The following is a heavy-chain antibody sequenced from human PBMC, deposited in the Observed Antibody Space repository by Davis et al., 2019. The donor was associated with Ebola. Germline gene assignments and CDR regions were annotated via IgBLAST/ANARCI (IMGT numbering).Heavy chain of an antibody. D-gene: IGHD3-3*01. CDR1: GGSISSGGYY. J-gene: IGHJ5*02. V-gene: IGHV4-31*03. CDR2: IYYSGST. CDR3: ARAERYYDFWRVLGESP. Sequence: SETLSLTCTVSGGSISSGGYYWSWIRQHPGKGLEWIGYIYYSGSTYYNPSLKSRVTISVDTSKNQSSLKLSSVTAADTAVYYCARAERYYDFWRVLGESPWGQGTLVTVSS.